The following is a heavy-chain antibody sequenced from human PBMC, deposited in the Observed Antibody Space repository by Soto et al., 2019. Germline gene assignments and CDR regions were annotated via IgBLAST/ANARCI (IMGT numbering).Heavy chain of an antibody. V-gene: IGHV3-23*01. D-gene: IGHD1-26*01. CDR3: WNPPPTMESTIYYYYGMDV. Sequence: EVQLLESGGGLVQPGGSLRLSCAASGFTFSNYAMTWVRQAPGKGLEWVSAISGSGGSTYYADSVKGRFTISRDNSKNTLYLQMDSLRAEDTAVYYCWNPPPTMESTIYYYYGMDVWGQGTTVTVSS. J-gene: IGHJ6*02. CDR2: ISGSGGST. CDR1: GFTFSNYA.